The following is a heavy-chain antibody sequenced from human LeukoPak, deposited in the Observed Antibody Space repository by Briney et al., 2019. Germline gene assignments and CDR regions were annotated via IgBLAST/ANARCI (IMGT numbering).Heavy chain of an antibody. CDR1: GFIVSSNY. CDR3: AREKEWLDAFDI. CDR2: IYSGGNT. V-gene: IGHV3-53*01. J-gene: IGHJ3*02. Sequence: PGGSLRLSCAASGFIVSSNYMSWVRQAPGKGLEWVSVIYSGGNTYYADSVKGRFTISRDNSKNTLYLQMSSLRAEDTAVYYCAREKEWLDAFDIWGQGTMVTVSS. D-gene: IGHD3-3*01.